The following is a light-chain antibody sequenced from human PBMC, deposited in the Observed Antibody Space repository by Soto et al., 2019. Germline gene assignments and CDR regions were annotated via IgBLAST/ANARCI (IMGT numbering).Light chain of an antibody. J-gene: IGLJ1*01. CDR1: SSNIGSNT. V-gene: IGLV1-44*01. Sequence: QSVLTQPPSASGTPWQRVTISCSGSSSNIGSNTVNWYQQLSGTAPKLLIYSNDQRPSGVPDRFSGSKSGTSASLAISGLQSEDEADYYCAAWDDTLNGYVFGAVTKVTVL. CDR2: SND. CDR3: AAWDDTLNGYV.